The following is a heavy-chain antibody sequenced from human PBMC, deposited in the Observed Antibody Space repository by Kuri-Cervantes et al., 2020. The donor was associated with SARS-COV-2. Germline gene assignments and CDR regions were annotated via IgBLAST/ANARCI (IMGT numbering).Heavy chain of an antibody. CDR2: IYYSGST. CDR3: ARQMMSSITIFGVVITRNWFDP. Sequence: SETLSLTCAVYGGSFSGYHWSWIRQPPGKGLEWIGSIYYSGSTYYNPSLKSRVTISVDTSKNQFSLKLSSVTAADTAVYYCARQMMSSITIFGVVITRNWFDPWGQGTLVTVSS. D-gene: IGHD3-3*01. CDR1: GGSFSGYH. V-gene: IGHV4-34*01. J-gene: IGHJ5*02.